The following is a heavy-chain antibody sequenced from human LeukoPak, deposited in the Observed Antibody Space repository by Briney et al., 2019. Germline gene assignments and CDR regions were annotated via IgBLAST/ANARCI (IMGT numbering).Heavy chain of an antibody. J-gene: IGHJ4*01. Sequence: GGSLRLSCAASGFAFKNYAMTWVRQAPGKGLQWVSNINDNGGQRHYADSVKGRFTTSRDNSKNTLFLQMDSLRAEDTAVYYCAKTQWKVGATDYFDYWGHGIPVTVSS. CDR1: GFAFKNYA. D-gene: IGHD1-26*01. CDR2: INDNGGQR. V-gene: IGHV3-23*01. CDR3: AKTQWKVGATDYFDY.